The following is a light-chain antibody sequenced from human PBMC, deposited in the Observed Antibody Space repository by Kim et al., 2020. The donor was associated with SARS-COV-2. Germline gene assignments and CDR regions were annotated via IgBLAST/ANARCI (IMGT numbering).Light chain of an antibody. CDR1: QSVLYSPNNKNY. J-gene: IGKJ2*01. V-gene: IGKV4-1*01. CDR3: QQDYSMPDT. Sequence: DIVMTQSPDYLAVSLGERATINCKSSQSVLYSPNNKNYLAWYRQTPGQPPNLLIYWASSRESGVPDRFSGSGSGTDFTLTISSLQAEDVAVDDCQQDYSMPDTFGQGTKLEI. CDR2: WAS.